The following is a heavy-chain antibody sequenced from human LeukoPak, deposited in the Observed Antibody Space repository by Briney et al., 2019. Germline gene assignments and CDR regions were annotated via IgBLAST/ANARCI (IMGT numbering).Heavy chain of an antibody. D-gene: IGHD4-11*01. Sequence: PGGSLRLSCAASGFLVNDYGMHWVRQAPGKGPEWVAAMRFDGKTKYYVDSVKGRFTISRDTSKNTLFLQMNSLRAEDTAVYYCAKVDAAVTYYYGMDVWGQGTAITVSS. J-gene: IGHJ6*02. CDR2: MRFDGKTK. CDR1: GFLVNDYG. CDR3: AKVDAAVTYYYGMDV. V-gene: IGHV3-33*06.